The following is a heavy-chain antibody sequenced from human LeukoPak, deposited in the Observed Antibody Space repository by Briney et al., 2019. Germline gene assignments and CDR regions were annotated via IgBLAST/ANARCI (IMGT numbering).Heavy chain of an antibody. D-gene: IGHD1/OR15-1a*01. V-gene: IGHV1-2*02. CDR1: GYTFTAYY. Sequence: ASVKVSCKASGYTFTAYYIHWVRQAPGQEPEWMGWINPNSGGTKYAQKFQGRVTMTRDTSISTAYMDLRWPTSDDTATYYCAKQHEAWFDPWGQGTLVTVSS. CDR3: AKQHEAWFDP. CDR2: INPNSGGT. J-gene: IGHJ5*02.